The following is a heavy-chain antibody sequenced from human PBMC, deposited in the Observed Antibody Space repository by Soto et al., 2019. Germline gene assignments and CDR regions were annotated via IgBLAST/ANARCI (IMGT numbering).Heavy chain of an antibody. D-gene: IGHD2-8*01. J-gene: IGHJ4*02. CDR2: INHSGST. Sequence: QVQLQQWGAGLLKPSETLSLTCAVYGGSFSGYYWSWIRQPPGKGLEWIGEINHSGSTNYNPSLKSRVTISVVTSKNQFSLKLSSVTAADTAVYYCARGGNGTFDYWGQGTLVTVSS. CDR3: ARGGNGTFDY. CDR1: GGSFSGYY. V-gene: IGHV4-34*01.